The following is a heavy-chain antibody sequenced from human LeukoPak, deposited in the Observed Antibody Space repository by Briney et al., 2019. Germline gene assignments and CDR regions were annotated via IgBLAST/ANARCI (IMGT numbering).Heavy chain of an antibody. D-gene: IGHD1-26*01. V-gene: IGHV3-48*03. Sequence: GGSLRLSCAASGFTFSSYEINWVRQAPGKGLQWVSYISSTGTTIYYADSVKGRFTISRDNAKNSLSLQMNSLRAEDTAVYYCTTWEGVDWGQGTMVTVSS. J-gene: IGHJ3*01. CDR3: TTWEGVD. CDR1: GFTFSSYE. CDR2: ISSTGTTI.